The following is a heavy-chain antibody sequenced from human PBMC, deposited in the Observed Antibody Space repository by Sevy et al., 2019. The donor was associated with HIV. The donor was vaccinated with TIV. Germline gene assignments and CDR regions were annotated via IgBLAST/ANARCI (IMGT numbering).Heavy chain of an antibody. D-gene: IGHD3-16*02. CDR3: ARSRYDSVWGSYPSGY. J-gene: IGHJ4*02. V-gene: IGHV3-23*01. CDR2: ISGSGGST. CDR1: GFTFSSYA. Sequence: GGSLRLSCAASGFTFSSYAMSWVRQAPGKGLEWVSAISGSGGSTYYADSVKGRFTISRDNSKNTLYLQMNSLRAEDTAVYYCARSRYDSVWGSYPSGYWRQGPLVTVSS.